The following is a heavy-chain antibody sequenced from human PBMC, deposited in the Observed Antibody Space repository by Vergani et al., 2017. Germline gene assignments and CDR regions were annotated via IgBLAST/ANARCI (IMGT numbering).Heavy chain of an antibody. Sequence: EVLLVQSGADVKKSGESLKISCKASGYSFSNYWIGWVRQMPGKGLEWIGIIFPGDSETKYNPSFQGQVIISADTSISTPYLQWSSLKASDTAIYYCARHLLGWEIHDAFAFWGQGTMVTVSS. V-gene: IGHV5-51*01. CDR3: ARHLLGWEIHDAFAF. J-gene: IGHJ3*01. D-gene: IGHD4-23*01. CDR1: GYSFSNYW. CDR2: IFPGDSET.